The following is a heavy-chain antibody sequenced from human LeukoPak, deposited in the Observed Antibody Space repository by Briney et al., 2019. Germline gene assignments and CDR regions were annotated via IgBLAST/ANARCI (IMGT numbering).Heavy chain of an antibody. D-gene: IGHD4-17*01. J-gene: IGHJ4*02. V-gene: IGHV3-23*01. CDR3: ARNQGYGDYDGGYYFDY. CDR1: GFTFSSYA. CDR2: ISGSGGST. Sequence: GGSLRLSCAASGFTFSSYAMSWVRQAPGKGLEWVSAISGSGGSTYYADSVKGRFTISRDNSKNTLYLQMNSLRAEDTAVYYCARNQGYGDYDGGYYFDYWGQGTLVTVSS.